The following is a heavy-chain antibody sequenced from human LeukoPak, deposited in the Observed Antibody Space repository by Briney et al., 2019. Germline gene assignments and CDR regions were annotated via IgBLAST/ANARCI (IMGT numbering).Heavy chain of an antibody. CDR1: GYTFTGYY. Sequence: ASVKVSCKASGYTFTGYYMHWVRQAPGQGLEWMGWINPNSGGTNYAQKFQGRVTMTRDTSLSTAYMELSRLRSDDSAVYYCARALYWSGGSCHSTAGNWFDPWGQGTLVTVSS. V-gene: IGHV1-2*02. D-gene: IGHD2-15*01. CDR2: INPNSGGT. J-gene: IGHJ5*01. CDR3: ARALYWSGGSCHSTAGNWFDP.